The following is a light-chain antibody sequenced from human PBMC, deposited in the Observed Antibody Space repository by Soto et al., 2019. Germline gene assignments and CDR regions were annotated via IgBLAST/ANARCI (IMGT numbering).Light chain of an antibody. CDR3: QQADSLPST. CDR2: AAS. CDR1: QGISSY. V-gene: IGKV1-8*01. J-gene: IGKJ5*01. Sequence: AIRITQSTSSFSASTGDRVTITFLASQGISSYLAWYQQKPGKAPKLLIYAASTLQSGVPSRFSGSGSRTEFTLTINSLQPEDVATYYCQQADSLPSTFGQGTRLEIK.